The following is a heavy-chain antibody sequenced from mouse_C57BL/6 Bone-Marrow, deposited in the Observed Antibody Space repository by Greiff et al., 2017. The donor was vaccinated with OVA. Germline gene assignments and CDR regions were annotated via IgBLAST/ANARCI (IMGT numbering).Heavy chain of an antibody. V-gene: IGHV1-80*01. CDR3: ARVVATDYFDY. D-gene: IGHD1-1*01. CDR2: IYPGDGDT. J-gene: IGHJ2*01. CDR1: GYAFSSYW. Sequence: QVHVKQSGAELVKPGASVKISCKASGYAFSSYWMHWVKQRPGKGLEWIGQIYPGDGDTNYNGKFKGKATLTADKSSSTAYMQLSSLTSEDSAVYFCARVVATDYFDYWGQGTTLTVSS.